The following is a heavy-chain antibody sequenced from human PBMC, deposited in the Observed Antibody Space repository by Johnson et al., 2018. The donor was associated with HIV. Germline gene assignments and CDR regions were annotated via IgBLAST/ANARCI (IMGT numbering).Heavy chain of an antibody. CDR2: IKQDGSEK. D-gene: IGHD5-18*01. CDR1: GFTFSSYW. J-gene: IGHJ3*02. CDR3: AREGTGYTSDAFDI. V-gene: IGHV3-7*01. Sequence: VQLVESGGGLVQPGRSLRLSCAASGFTFSSYWMSWVRQAPGKGLEWVANIKQDGSEKYYVDSVKGRFTISRDNAKNSLYLQMNSLRAEDTAVYYCAREGTGYTSDAFDIWGQGTMVTVSS.